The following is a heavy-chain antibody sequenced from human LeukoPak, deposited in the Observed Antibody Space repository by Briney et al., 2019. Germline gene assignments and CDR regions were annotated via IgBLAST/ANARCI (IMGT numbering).Heavy chain of an antibody. D-gene: IGHD4-23*01. CDR1: GYTFTSYY. CDR3: ARDPDPNYGGNSHYFDY. J-gene: IGHJ4*02. V-gene: IGHV1-46*01. CDR2: INPSGGST. Sequence: ASVKVSCKASGYTFTSYYMHWVRQAPGQGLEWMGIINPSGGSTSYAQKFQGRVTMTRDTSTSTVYMELSSLRSEDTAVYYCARDPDPNYGGNSHYFDYWGQGTLVTVSS.